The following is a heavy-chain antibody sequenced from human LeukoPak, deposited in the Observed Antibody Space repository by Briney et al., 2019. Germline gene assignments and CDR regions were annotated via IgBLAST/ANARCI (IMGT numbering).Heavy chain of an antibody. V-gene: IGHV3-23*01. CDR3: ARDFRYCSSTSCPDAFDI. D-gene: IGHD2-2*01. CDR2: ISGGGGST. J-gene: IGHJ3*02. CDR1: GFTFSSYA. Sequence: GGSLRLSCAASGFTFSSYAMSWVRQAPGKGLEWVPAISGGGGSTYYADSVKGRFTISRDNSKNSLYLQMNSLRAEDTAVYYCARDFRYCSSTSCPDAFDIWGQGTMVTVSS.